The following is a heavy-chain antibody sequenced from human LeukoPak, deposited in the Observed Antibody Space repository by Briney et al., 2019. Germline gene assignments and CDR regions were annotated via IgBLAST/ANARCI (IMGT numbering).Heavy chain of an antibody. CDR3: VRGSGWYFY. CDR2: IYYSGTT. Sequence: SETLSLTCSVSGGSISSYYWSWIRQPPGKGLEWIGYIYYSGTTNYNPSLKSRVTISVDTSKNQFSLKLSSVTAADTAVYYCVRGSGWYFYWGQGTLVTVSS. V-gene: IGHV4-59*01. CDR1: GGSISSYY. J-gene: IGHJ4*02. D-gene: IGHD6-19*01.